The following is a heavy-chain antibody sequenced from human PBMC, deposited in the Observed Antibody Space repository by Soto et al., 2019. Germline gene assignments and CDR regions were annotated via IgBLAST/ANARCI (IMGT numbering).Heavy chain of an antibody. J-gene: IGHJ3*02. D-gene: IGHD3-3*01. V-gene: IGHV3-21*01. CDR3: ARDGGGAVPISHPYLFAI. CDR1: GVTFSSYS. CDR2: ISSSSSYI. Sequence: PGGSLRLSCAASGVTFSSYSMNWVRQAPGKGLEWVSSISSSSSYIYYADSVKGRFTISRDNAKNSLYLQMNSLRAEDTAVYYCARDGGGAVPISHPYLFAIWGRGTMVPVSS.